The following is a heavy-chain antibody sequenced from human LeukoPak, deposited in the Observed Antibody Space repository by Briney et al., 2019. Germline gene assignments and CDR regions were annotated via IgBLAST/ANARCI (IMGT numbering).Heavy chain of an antibody. Sequence: ASVKVSCKASGYTFTHHGITWVRQAPGQGLEWVGWISAYNGDTKYAQKVQGRVTLTTDTSTNTAYMEMRSLRYDDTAVYYCARDPSNSSGRNQYFDLWGRGTLVTVSS. J-gene: IGHJ2*01. V-gene: IGHV1-18*01. D-gene: IGHD6-19*01. CDR2: ISAYNGDT. CDR1: GYTFTHHG. CDR3: ARDPSNSSGRNQYFDL.